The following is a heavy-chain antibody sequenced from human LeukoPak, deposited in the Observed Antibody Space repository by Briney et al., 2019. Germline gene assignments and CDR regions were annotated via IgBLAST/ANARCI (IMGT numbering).Heavy chain of an antibody. J-gene: IGHJ4*02. CDR3: ARYYYDSSGYPFDY. Sequence: ASVKVSCKASGYTFTGYYMHWVRQAPGQGLEWMGWINPNSGGTNYAQKFQGRVTMTRDTSISTAYMELSRLRSDDTAVYYCARYYYDSSGYPFDYGGQGTLVTVSS. D-gene: IGHD3-22*01. CDR1: GYTFTGYY. V-gene: IGHV1-2*02. CDR2: INPNSGGT.